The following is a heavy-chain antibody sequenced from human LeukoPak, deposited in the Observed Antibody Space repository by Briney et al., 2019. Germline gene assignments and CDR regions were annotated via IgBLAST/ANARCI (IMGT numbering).Heavy chain of an antibody. CDR1: GFTFSSYA. CDR2: ISGSGGST. Sequence: GGSLRLSCAASGFTFSSYAMSWVRQAPGKGLEWVSAISGSGGSTYYADSVKGRFTISRDNSKNTLYLQMNSLRAEDTAVNYCARSPTVTIRFWYFDLWGRGTLVTVSS. CDR3: ARSPTVTIRFWYFDL. V-gene: IGHV3-23*01. D-gene: IGHD4-17*01. J-gene: IGHJ2*01.